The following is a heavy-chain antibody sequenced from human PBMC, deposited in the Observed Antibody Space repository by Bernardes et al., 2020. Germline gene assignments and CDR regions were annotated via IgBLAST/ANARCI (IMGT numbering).Heavy chain of an antibody. Sequence: GGSLRLSCAASGFTFSSYTMHWVRLATGKGLEWVSSVTPASDGIYYADSLEGRFTISRDNARNSLYLQMNRLRAEDTAVYYCARDFLTGDPREAFDIWGQATMVTVSS. CDR3: ARDFLTGDPREAFDI. CDR1: GFTFSSYT. J-gene: IGHJ3*02. D-gene: IGHD7-27*01. V-gene: IGHV3-21*01. CDR2: VTPASDGI.